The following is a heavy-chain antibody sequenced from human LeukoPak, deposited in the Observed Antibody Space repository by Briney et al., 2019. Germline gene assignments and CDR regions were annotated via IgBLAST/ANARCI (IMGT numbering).Heavy chain of an antibody. V-gene: IGHV3-7*01. CDR1: GFTFSSYW. CDR2: IKQDGSEK. CDR3: ARVSAYYDILTGYIYYFDY. J-gene: IGHJ4*02. D-gene: IGHD3-9*01. Sequence: GGSLRLSFAASGFTFSSYWMSWVRQAPGKGLEWVANIKQDGSEKYYGDSVKGRFTISRDNAKNSLYLQMNSLRAEDTAVYYCARVSAYYDILTGYIYYFDYWGQGTLVTVSS.